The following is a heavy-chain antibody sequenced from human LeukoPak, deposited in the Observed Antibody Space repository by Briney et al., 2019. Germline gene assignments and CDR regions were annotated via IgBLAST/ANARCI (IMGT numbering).Heavy chain of an antibody. CDR3: ARDIRMLNWFDP. J-gene: IGHJ5*02. D-gene: IGHD2-8*01. V-gene: IGHV6-1*01. CDR2: TYYRSQWYN. Sequence: SQTLSLTCGIFGDSVSSNDAAWNWIRQSPSRGPEWLGRTYYRSQWYNDYAVSVKSRITIKPDTSKNQFPLQLNSVTPDDTAIYFCARDIRMLNWFDPWGQGTLVIVSS. CDR1: GDSVSSNDAA.